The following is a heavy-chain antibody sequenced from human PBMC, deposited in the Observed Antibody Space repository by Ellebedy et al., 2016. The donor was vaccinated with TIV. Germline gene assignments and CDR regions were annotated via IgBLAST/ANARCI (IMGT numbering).Heavy chain of an antibody. D-gene: IGHD3-10*01. Sequence: GESLKISXAASGFTFSSYAMSWVRQAPGKGLEWVSAISGSGGSTYYADSVKGRFTISRDNSKNTLYLQMNSLRAEDTAVYYCAKDGITMVRGGKGYWGQGTLVTVSS. V-gene: IGHV3-23*01. CDR2: ISGSGGST. CDR3: AKDGITMVRGGKGY. CDR1: GFTFSSYA. J-gene: IGHJ4*02.